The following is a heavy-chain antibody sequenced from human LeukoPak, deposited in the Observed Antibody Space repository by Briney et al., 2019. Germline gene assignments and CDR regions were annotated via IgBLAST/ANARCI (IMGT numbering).Heavy chain of an antibody. CDR3: ARTTEGGYTYDYFYYYYMDV. CDR1: GGSISSYY. V-gene: IGHV4-59*01. D-gene: IGHD5-18*01. Sequence: SETLSLTCTVSGGSISSYYWSWIRQPPGKGLEWIGYIYYSGSTNYNPSLKSRVTISVDTSKNPFSLKLSSVTAADTAVYYCARTTEGGYTYDYFYYYYMDVWGKGTTVTISS. CDR2: IYYSGST. J-gene: IGHJ6*03.